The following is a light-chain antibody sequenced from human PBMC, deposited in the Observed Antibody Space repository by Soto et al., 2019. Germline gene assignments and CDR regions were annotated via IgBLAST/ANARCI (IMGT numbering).Light chain of an antibody. Sequence: QSALTQPASVSGPPGQSITISCTGTSSDVGGYNYVSWYQQHPGKAPKLMIYEVSNRPSGVSNRFSGSKSGNTASLTISGLQTEDEADYYCSSFTSINTWVFGGGTKLTVL. CDR2: EVS. V-gene: IGLV2-14*01. CDR3: SSFTSINTWV. J-gene: IGLJ3*02. CDR1: SSDVGGYNY.